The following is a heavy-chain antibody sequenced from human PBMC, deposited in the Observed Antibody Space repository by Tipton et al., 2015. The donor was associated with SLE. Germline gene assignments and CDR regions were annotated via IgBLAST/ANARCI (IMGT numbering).Heavy chain of an antibody. J-gene: IGHJ6*02. CDR1: GGSISSSSYY. Sequence: LRLSCTVSGGSISSSSYYWGWIRQPPGKGLEWIGSIYYSGGTYYNPSLKSRVTISVDTSKNQFSLKLGSVTAADTAVSYCARLGHSMRRDYYYGMDVWGQGTTVTVPS. CDR3: ARLGHSMRRDYYYGMDV. V-gene: IGHV4-39*07. D-gene: IGHD6-13*01. CDR2: IYYSGGT.